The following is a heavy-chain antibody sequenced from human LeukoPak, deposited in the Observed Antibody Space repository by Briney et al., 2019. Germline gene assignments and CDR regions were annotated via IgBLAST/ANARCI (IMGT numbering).Heavy chain of an antibody. D-gene: IGHD3-10*01. CDR1: GFTFSSYA. J-gene: IGHJ4*02. Sequence: GGSLRLSCAASGFTFSSYAMSWVRQTPGQGRLEWVSVIYTDGRTFYTGSVTGRFTISRDNSKNTLYLQMNSLRAEDTAVYYCARGQIYGTGSYFFDHWGQGTLVTVSS. V-gene: IGHV3-66*01. CDR3: ARGQIYGTGSYFFDH. CDR2: IYTDGRT.